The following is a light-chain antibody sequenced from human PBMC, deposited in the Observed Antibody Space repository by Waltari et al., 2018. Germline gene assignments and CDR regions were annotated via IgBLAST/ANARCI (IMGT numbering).Light chain of an antibody. V-gene: IGKV1-5*01. CDR2: DVS. CDR1: QSISGW. Sequence: DILMTQSPSTLSASVGDRVTITCRASQSISGWLAWYQQQPGKAPKILISDVSSLESGGPSRFSGSGSGTKFTLTISSLQPDDFATYYCQHYSSYLVTFGEGTKVEI. CDR3: QHYSSYLVT. J-gene: IGKJ4*01.